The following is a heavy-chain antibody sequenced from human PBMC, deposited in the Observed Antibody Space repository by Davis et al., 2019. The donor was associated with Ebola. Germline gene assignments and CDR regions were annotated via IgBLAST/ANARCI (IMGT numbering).Heavy chain of an antibody. V-gene: IGHV3-43*02. D-gene: IGHD5-18*01. Sequence: GESLKISCAASGFTFDDYAMHWVRQAPGKGLEWVSLISGDGDSTYYADYVKGRFTISRDNAKNSLYLQMNSLRAEERAVYYCARDKARARDISDGYSSNGNWFDPWGQGTLVTVSS. J-gene: IGHJ5*02. CDR3: ARDKARARDISDGYSSNGNWFDP. CDR1: GFTFDDYA. CDR2: ISGDGDST.